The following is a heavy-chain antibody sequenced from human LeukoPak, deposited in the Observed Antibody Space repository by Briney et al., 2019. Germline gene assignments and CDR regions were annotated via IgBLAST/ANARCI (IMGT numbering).Heavy chain of an antibody. Sequence: GGSLRLSCAAPGFTLSSYAMSWVRQAPGKGLEWVSAFTSSSVATYYADSVKGRFTISRDNSKNTLYLQMNSLRADDTAVYYCARDLGYNYGHNPYRFDYWGQGTLVTVSS. CDR3: ARDLGYNYGHNPYRFDY. J-gene: IGHJ4*02. CDR2: FTSSSVAT. CDR1: GFTLSSYA. V-gene: IGHV3-23*01. D-gene: IGHD5-18*01.